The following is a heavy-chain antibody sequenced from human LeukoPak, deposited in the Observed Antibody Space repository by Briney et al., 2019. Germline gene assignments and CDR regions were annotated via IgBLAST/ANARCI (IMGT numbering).Heavy chain of an antibody. J-gene: IGHJ4*02. Sequence: SVKVSCKASGYSFTGYYIHWVRQAPGQGPEWMGRIDPNSGGTNSAQKFQARVTLTRDTSIATVYMELSSLRSNDTAVYYCARDQARTTTWYFYMNYWGQGTLVTVSS. V-gene: IGHV1-2*06. D-gene: IGHD1-14*01. CDR3: ARDQARTTTWYFYMNY. CDR1: GYSFTGYY. CDR2: IDPNSGGT.